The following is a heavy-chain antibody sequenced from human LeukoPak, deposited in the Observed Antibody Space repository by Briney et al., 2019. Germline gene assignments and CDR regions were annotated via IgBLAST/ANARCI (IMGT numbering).Heavy chain of an antibody. CDR3: ARDKRWNCLIGDAFDI. D-gene: IGHD1-7*01. J-gene: IGHJ3*02. V-gene: IGHV3-33*01. CDR1: GFTFSSYG. Sequence: PGRSLRLSCAASGFTFSSYGMHWVRQAPGKGLEWVAVIWYDGSNKYYADSVKGRFTISRDNSKNTLYLQMNSLRAEDTAVYYCARDKRWNCLIGDAFDIWGQGTMVTVSS. CDR2: IWYDGSNK.